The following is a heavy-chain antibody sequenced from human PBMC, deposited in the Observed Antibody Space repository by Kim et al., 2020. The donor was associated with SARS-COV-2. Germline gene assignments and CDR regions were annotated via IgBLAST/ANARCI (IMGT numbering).Heavy chain of an antibody. CDR2: IKSKTDGGTT. J-gene: IGHJ6*02. CDR3: TTDTVTPIYYYYGMDV. V-gene: IGHV3-15*01. D-gene: IGHD4-17*01. Sequence: GGSLRLSCAASGFTFSNARMSWDRQAPGKGLEWVGRIKSKTDGGTTDYAAPVKGRFTISRDDSKNTLYLQMNSLKTEGTAVYYCTTDTVTPIYYYYGMDVWGQGTTVTVSS. CDR1: GFTFSNAR.